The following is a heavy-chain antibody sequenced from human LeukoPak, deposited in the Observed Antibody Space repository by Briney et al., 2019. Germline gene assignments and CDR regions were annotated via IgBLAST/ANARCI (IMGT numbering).Heavy chain of an antibody. V-gene: IGHV1-69*04. CDR2: ITPILWIA. J-gene: IGHJ4*02. D-gene: IGHD3-22*01. CDR3: ARALVYPYDSSGYFLDY. Sequence: SVKVSCKSSVGTFSSYAISWVRQAPGQGLEWMGRITPILWIANYAQKVQGRGTITADKSTSTGYMELSSLRSEDTAVYYCARALVYPYDSSGYFLDYWGQGTLVTVSS. CDR1: VGTFSSYA.